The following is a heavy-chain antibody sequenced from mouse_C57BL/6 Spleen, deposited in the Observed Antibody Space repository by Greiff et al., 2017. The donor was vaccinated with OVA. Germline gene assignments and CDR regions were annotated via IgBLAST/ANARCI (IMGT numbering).Heavy chain of an antibody. CDR1: GYTFTSYW. CDR2: IDPSDSYT. D-gene: IGHD1-1*01. V-gene: IGHV1-50*01. Sequence: QVQLQQPGAELVKPGASVKLSCKASGYTFTSYWMQWVKQRPGQGLEWIGEIDPSDSYTNYNQKFKGKATLTVDTSSSTAYMQLSSLTSEDSAVYYCAVGSSPNYFDYWGQGTTLTVSS. CDR3: AVGSSPNYFDY. J-gene: IGHJ2*01.